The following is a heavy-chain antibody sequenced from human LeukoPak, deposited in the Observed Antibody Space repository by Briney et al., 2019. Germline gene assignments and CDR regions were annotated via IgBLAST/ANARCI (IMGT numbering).Heavy chain of an antibody. CDR3: ARGGGLDV. J-gene: IGHJ6*02. Sequence: PGGSLRLSCAPSGFTFSRHGMHWARQAPGKGLEWVASINHNGNVNYYVDSVKGRFTISRDNAKNSLYLQMSNLRAEDTAVYFCARGGGLDVWGQGATVTVSS. CDR2: INHNGNVN. V-gene: IGHV3-7*03. CDR1: GFTFSRHG. D-gene: IGHD3-16*01.